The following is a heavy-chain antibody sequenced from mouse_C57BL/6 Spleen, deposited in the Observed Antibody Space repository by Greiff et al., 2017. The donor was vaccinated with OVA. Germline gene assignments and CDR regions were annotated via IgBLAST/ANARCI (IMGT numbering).Heavy chain of an antibody. J-gene: IGHJ3*01. CDR1: GFTFSDYG. CDR3: AREEETWFAY. CDR2: ISSGSSTI. Sequence: EVKLVESGGGLVKPGGSLKLSCAASGFTFSDYGMHWVRQAPEKGLEWVAYISSGSSTIYYADTVKGRFTISRDNAKNTLFLQMTSLRSEDTAMYYCAREEETWFAYWGQGTLVTVSA. V-gene: IGHV5-17*01.